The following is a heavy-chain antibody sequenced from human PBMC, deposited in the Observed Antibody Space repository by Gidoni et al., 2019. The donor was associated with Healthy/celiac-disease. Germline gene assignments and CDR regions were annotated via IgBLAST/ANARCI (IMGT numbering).Heavy chain of an antibody. Sequence: EVQLVQSGAEVKKPGESLKISCKGSGYSFTSYWIGWVRQMPGKGLEWMGIIYPGDSDTRYSPSFQGQVTISADKSISTAYLQWSSLKASDTAMYYCASVSSIAPHYYYYYGMDVWGQGTTVTVSS. J-gene: IGHJ6*02. CDR2: IYPGDSDT. V-gene: IGHV5-51*01. CDR3: ASVSSIAPHYYYYYGMDV. D-gene: IGHD6-6*01. CDR1: GYSFTSYW.